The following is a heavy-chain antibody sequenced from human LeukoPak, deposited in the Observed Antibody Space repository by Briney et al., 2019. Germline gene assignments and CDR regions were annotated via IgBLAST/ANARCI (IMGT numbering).Heavy chain of an antibody. CDR1: GGSISSGGYY. CDR3: ARGPSGTNGD. CDR2: IFHSGST. D-gene: IGHD1-26*01. Sequence: SQTLSLTCTVSGGSISSGGYYWSWIRQPPGKGLEWIGSIFHSGSTYYNPSLESRVTISVDTSKNQFSLRLSSVTAADTAVYYCARGPSGTNGDWGQGTLVTVSS. V-gene: IGHV4-30-2*03. J-gene: IGHJ4*02.